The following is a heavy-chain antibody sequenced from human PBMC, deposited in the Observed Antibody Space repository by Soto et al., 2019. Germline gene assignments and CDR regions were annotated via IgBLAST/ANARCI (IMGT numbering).Heavy chain of an antibody. J-gene: IGHJ3*02. V-gene: IGHV3-48*02. Sequence: EVQLVESGGGLVQPGGSLRLSCAASGFTFSSYSMNWVRQAPGKGLEWVSYISSSSSTIYYADSVKGRFTISRDNAKNSLYLQMNSLRDEDTAVYYCARVPRGIAAAGQPLIVFDIWGQGTMVTVSS. CDR1: GFTFSSYS. D-gene: IGHD6-13*01. CDR3: ARVPRGIAAAGQPLIVFDI. CDR2: ISSSSSTI.